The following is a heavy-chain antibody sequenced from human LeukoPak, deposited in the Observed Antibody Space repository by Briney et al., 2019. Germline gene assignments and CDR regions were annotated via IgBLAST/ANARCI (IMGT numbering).Heavy chain of an antibody. J-gene: IGHJ6*02. CDR1: RFTFSSYA. CDR3: ARVRNYYYGMDV. V-gene: IGHV3-23*01. CDR2: ISGGSGGNT. Sequence: PGGSLRLSCAASRFTFSSYAMSWVRQAPGKGLEWVSSISGGSGGNTYYADSVKGRFTVSRDKSKSTLYLQMNSLRAEDTALYHCARVRNYYYGMDVWGQGTTVTVSS.